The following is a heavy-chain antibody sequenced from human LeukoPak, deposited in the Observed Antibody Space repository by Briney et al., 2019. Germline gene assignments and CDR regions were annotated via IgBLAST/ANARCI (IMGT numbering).Heavy chain of an antibody. D-gene: IGHD2-2*01. CDR1: GFTFSSYA. J-gene: IGHJ6*03. CDR3: SKAANIVVVPAAVKYYYYYMDV. V-gene: IGHV3-23*01. CDR2: ISGSGGTT. Sequence: GGSLRLSCAASGFTFSSYAMSWVRQAPGKGLEWVSTISGSGGTTYYADSVKGRFTISRDNSKHTLYLQMNSLRAEDTAVYYCSKAANIVVVPAAVKYYYYYMDVWGKGTTVTVSS.